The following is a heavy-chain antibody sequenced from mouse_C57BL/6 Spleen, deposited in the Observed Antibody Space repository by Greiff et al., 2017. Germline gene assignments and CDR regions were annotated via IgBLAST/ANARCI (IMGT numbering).Heavy chain of an antibody. CDR1: GYTFTNYW. CDR2: IYPGGGYT. D-gene: IGHD2-4*01. V-gene: IGHV1-63*01. Sequence: VQLQESGAELVRPGTSVKMSCKASGYTFTNYWIGWAKQRPGHGLEWIGDIYPGGGYTNYNEKFKGKATLTADKSSSTAYMQFSSLTSEDSAIYYCAIYYDYDGYYFDYWGQGTTLTVSS. J-gene: IGHJ2*01. CDR3: AIYYDYDGYYFDY.